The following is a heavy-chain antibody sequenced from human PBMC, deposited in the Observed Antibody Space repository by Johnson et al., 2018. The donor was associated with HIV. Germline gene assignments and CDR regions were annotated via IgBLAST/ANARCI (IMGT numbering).Heavy chain of an antibody. CDR1: GFTFSSYG. D-gene: IGHD1-26*01. J-gene: IGHJ3*01. Sequence: VESGGGVVQPGESLRLSCAASGFTFSSYGMHWVRQAPGKGLEWVAFIRYDGSYRYYADSVKGRFTISRDNSKNTLHLQMNNLRAEDTAVYYCAKLVGATHPLDFWGQGTMVTVSS. CDR2: IRYDGSYR. CDR3: AKLVGATHPLDF. V-gene: IGHV3-30*02.